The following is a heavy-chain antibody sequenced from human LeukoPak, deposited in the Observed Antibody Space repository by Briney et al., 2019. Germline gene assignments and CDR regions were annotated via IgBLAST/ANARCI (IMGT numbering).Heavy chain of an antibody. CDR3: AREGGTTGDAFDI. Sequence: GGSLRLSCAASGFTFSSYSMNWVRQAPGKGLEWVSSISSSSSYIYYADSVKGRFTISRDDAKNSLYLQMNSLRAEDTAVYYCAREGGTTGDAFDIWGQGTMVTVSS. CDR1: GFTFSSYS. J-gene: IGHJ3*02. CDR2: ISSSSSYI. D-gene: IGHD2-15*01. V-gene: IGHV3-21*01.